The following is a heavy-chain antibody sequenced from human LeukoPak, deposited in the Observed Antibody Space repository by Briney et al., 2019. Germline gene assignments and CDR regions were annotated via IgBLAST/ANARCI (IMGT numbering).Heavy chain of an antibody. J-gene: IGHJ5*02. D-gene: IGHD3-22*01. CDR3: ATDFYDST. Sequence: PGGSLRLSCATSGFTFSNAWMNWVRQAPGKGLEWVGRIRSNSDGGTIDYAAPVKGRFTLSRDDSKTTLYLQMNSLRTEDTAVYYCATDFYDSTWGQGTLVTVSS. CDR2: IRSNSDGGTI. V-gene: IGHV3-15*07. CDR1: GFTFSNAW.